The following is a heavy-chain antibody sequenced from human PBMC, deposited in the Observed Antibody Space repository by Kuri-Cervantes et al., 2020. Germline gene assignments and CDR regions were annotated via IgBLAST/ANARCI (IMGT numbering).Heavy chain of an antibody. CDR3: TVQLWPSWGFDP. J-gene: IGHJ5*02. Sequence: GESLKISCAAPGFTVSSNYMSWVRQAPGKGLEWVSVIYSGGSTYYADSVKGRFTISRDNSKSTLYLQMNSLRAEDTAVYYCTVQLWPSWGFDPWGQGTLVTVSS. V-gene: IGHV3-53*01. CDR1: GFTVSSNY. D-gene: IGHD5-18*01. CDR2: IYSGGST.